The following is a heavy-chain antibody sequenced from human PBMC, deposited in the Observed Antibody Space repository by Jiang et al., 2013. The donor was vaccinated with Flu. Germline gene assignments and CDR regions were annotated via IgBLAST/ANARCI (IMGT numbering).Heavy chain of an antibody. CDR3: AITTVTPRNWFDP. V-gene: IGHV1-2*02. CDR1: YTFTDYY. J-gene: IGHJ5*02. CDR2: ISPNSGGT. Sequence: YTFTDYYIHWVRQAPGQGLEWMGWISPNSGGTKYAQNFQGRVTMTRDTSISTAYMELSRLKSDDTAIFYCAITTVTPRNWFDPWGQGTLVTVSS. D-gene: IGHD4-17*01.